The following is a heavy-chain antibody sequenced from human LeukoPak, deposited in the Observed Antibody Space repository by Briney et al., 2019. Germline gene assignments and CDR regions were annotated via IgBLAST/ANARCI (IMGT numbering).Heavy chain of an antibody. CDR3: AKDMVSIFSGFDI. D-gene: IGHD3-9*01. J-gene: IGHJ3*02. V-gene: IGHV3-9*01. Sequence: GGSLRLSCAASGFTFDDYAMRCVRQAPGKGLEWVSGISWNSGSIGYAESVKGRFTISRDNAKNSLYLQMNSLGAEVTALYYCAKDMVSIFSGFDIWGQGTMVTVSS. CDR1: GFTFDDYA. CDR2: ISWNSGSI.